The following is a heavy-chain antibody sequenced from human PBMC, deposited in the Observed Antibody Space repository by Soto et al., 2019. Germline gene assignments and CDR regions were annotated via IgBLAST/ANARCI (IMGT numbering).Heavy chain of an antibody. V-gene: IGHV3-23*01. CDR2: ISGSGGST. J-gene: IGHJ4*02. CDR1: GFTFSSYA. Sequence: EVQLLESGGGLVQPGGSLRLSCAASGFTFSSYAMSWVRQAPGKGLEWVSAISGSGGSTYYADSVKGRFTIYRDNSKNTLYLQMNSLRAEDTAVYYCGGSGTSTGPYYFDSWGQVTLVTVSS. D-gene: IGHD3-10*01. CDR3: GGSGTSTGPYYFDS.